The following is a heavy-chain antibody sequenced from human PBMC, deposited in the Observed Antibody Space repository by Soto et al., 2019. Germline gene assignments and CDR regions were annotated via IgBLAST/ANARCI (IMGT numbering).Heavy chain of an antibody. CDR2: INHSGST. Sequence: QVQLQQWGAGLLKPSETLSLTCAVYGGSFSGYYWSWIRQPPGKGLEWIGEINHSGSTNYNPSLKSRVTISVDTSKNQFSLKLSSVTAADTAVYYCARHITIFGVATPYYYMDVWGKGTTGTVSS. CDR3: ARHITIFGVATPYYYMDV. J-gene: IGHJ6*03. V-gene: IGHV4-34*01. D-gene: IGHD3-3*01. CDR1: GGSFSGYY.